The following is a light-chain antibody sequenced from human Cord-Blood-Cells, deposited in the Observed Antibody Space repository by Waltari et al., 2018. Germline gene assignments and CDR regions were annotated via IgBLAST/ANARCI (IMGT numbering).Light chain of an antibody. V-gene: IGKV1-5*03. Sequence: DIQMTQSPSTLSASVGHRVPITCRASQIISSWLAWYQQNPGKAPKLLIYKASSLESGVPSRFSGSGSGTEFTLTISSLQPDDFATYYCQQYNSYSYTFGQGTKLEIK. J-gene: IGKJ2*01. CDR2: KAS. CDR3: QQYNSYSYT. CDR1: QIISSW.